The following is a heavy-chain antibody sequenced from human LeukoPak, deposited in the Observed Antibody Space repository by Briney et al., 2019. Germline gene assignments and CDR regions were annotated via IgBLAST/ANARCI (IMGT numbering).Heavy chain of an antibody. CDR3: ARVPSYPWYMDV. Sequence: PGGSLRLSCAASGFTFSSYGMHWVRQAPGKGLEWVAFIRYDGSNKYYADSVRGRFTISRDNAKNSLYLQMDSLRAEDTAVYYCARVPSYPWYMDVWGKGTTVTISS. CDR1: GFTFSSYG. V-gene: IGHV3-30*02. D-gene: IGHD3-10*01. J-gene: IGHJ6*03. CDR2: IRYDGSNK.